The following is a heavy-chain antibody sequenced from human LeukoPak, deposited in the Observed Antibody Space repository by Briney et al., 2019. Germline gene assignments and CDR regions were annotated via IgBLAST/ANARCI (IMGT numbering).Heavy chain of an antibody. CDR3: VRNSEEYVRGSYRYADAFDI. J-gene: IGHJ3*02. CDR2: INSDGSST. CDR1: GFTLRSHW. V-gene: IGHV3-74*01. Sequence: GGSLRLSCVASGFTLRSHWMHWVRQAPGKGLMWVSRINSDGSSTDYADSVKGRFSISRDNAKNTLFLQMSSLRGEDTAVYYCVRNSEEYVRGSYRYADAFDIWGQGTMVTVTS. D-gene: IGHD3-16*02.